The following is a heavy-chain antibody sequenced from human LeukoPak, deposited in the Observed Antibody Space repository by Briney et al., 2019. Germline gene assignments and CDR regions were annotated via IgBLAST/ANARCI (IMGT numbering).Heavy chain of an antibody. J-gene: IGHJ3*02. Sequence: PSETLSLTCAVYGGSFSGYYWSWIRQPPGKGLEWIGEINHSGSTNYNPSLKSRVTISVDTSKNQFSLKLSSVTAADTAVYYCASSSSSSDHDAFDIWGQGTMVTVSS. CDR2: INHSGST. CDR1: GGSFSGYY. CDR3: ASSSSSSDHDAFDI. V-gene: IGHV4-34*01. D-gene: IGHD6-13*01.